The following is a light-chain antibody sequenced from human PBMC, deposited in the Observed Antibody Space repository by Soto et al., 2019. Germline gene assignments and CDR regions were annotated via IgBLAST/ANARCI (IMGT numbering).Light chain of an antibody. V-gene: IGKV3-20*01. Sequence: ETVLTQSPGTLSLSPGERATLSCRASQTIRSNYLAWCRQTPGQAPRLLIYGASNRATGIADRFSGSGSGTDFTLIISRLEPEDCALYYCQQYGSSPWTFGQGTKVEIK. CDR1: QTIRSNY. J-gene: IGKJ1*01. CDR2: GAS. CDR3: QQYGSSPWT.